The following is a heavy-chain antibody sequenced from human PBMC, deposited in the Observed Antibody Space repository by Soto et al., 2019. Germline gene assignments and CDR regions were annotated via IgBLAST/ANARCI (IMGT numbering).Heavy chain of an antibody. D-gene: IGHD3-3*01. CDR2: IYYSGST. Sequence: QVQLQESGPGLVKPSQTLSLTCTVSGGSISSSDSYWTWIRQPPGKGLEWIGYIYYSGSTYYNPSLKRRVTLSVDSSKNRFSLNLNSVTAADTAVYYCAREWREPYTSPSYYFDYWGQGTLVTVSS. CDR1: GGSISSSDSY. V-gene: IGHV4-30-4*01. CDR3: AREWREPYTSPSYYFDY. J-gene: IGHJ4*02.